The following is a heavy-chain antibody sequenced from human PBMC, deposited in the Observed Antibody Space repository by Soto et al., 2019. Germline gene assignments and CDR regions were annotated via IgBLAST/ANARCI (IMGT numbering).Heavy chain of an antibody. CDR1: GFTFSSYS. V-gene: IGHV3-21*01. D-gene: IGHD4-17*01. Sequence: EVQLVESGGGLVKPGGSLRLSCAASGFTFSSYSMNWVRQAPGKGLEWVSSISSSSSYIYYADSVKGRFTISRDNAKNSLYLQMNSLRAEDTAVYYCARGLRKNDAFDIWGQGTTVTVSS. CDR3: ARGLRKNDAFDI. CDR2: ISSSSSYI. J-gene: IGHJ3*02.